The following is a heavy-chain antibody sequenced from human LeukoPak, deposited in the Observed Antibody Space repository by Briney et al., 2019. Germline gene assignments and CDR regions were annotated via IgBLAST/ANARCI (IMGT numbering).Heavy chain of an antibody. D-gene: IGHD2-8*02. J-gene: IGHJ6*03. V-gene: IGHV3-23*01. CDR3: AKNRGHCVDGVCHNYYYMDV. Sequence: GGSLRLSCAASGFTFSSFAMTWVRQAPGKGLEWVSTVSGSAGRTDYADSVKGRFTISRDNLKNTLYLQLNGLRAEDTAVYYCAKNRGHCVDGVCHNYYYMDVWGRGTTVTVSS. CDR2: VSGSAGRT. CDR1: GFTFSSFA.